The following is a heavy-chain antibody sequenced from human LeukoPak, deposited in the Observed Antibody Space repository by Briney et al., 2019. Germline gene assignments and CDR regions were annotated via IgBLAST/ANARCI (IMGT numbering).Heavy chain of an antibody. CDR1: GYTFTTYN. V-gene: IGHV1-18*01. CDR3: ARDMRGGSWFDP. J-gene: IGHJ5*02. Sequence: ASVKVSCKASGYTFTTYNINWVRQAPGQGLEWMGWISGYNGNTNYAQKLQGRVTMTTDTSTSTAYMELRSLRSDDTAVYYCARDMRGGSWFDPWGQGTLVTVSS. CDR2: ISGYNGNT. D-gene: IGHD3-16*01.